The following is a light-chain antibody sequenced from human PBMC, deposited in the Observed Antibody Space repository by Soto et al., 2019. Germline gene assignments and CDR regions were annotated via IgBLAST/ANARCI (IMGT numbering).Light chain of an antibody. Sequence: DIVLTQSPLSLPVTPGEPASIFSRSSESLLDSHGYNNVDWXXQKXGQSPXVLIYLGSNRASGVTDRLSGSGSGTDFTLKISRGEADDVGVYYCMQALQTPWTFGQGTKVDTK. J-gene: IGKJ1*01. CDR3: MQALQTPWT. CDR2: LGS. CDR1: ESLLDSHGYNN. V-gene: IGKV2-28*01.